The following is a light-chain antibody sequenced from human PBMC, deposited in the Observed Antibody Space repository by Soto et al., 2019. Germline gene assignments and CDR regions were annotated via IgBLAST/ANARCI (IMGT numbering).Light chain of an antibody. J-gene: IGLJ1*01. CDR1: SRDVGAYSS. Sequence: VAVSLKKTSRDVGAYSSVAWYQQHPGKAPKLIIYEVTKRPSGVPDRFSGARSGNTAFLTVSGLQADDEADYYCSAHAGSNNYVFGTGTKVTVL. V-gene: IGLV2-8*01. CDR2: EVT. CDR3: SAHAGSNNYV.